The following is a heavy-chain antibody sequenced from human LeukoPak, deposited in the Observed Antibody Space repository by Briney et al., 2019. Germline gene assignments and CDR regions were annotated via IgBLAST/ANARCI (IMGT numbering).Heavy chain of an antibody. D-gene: IGHD5-24*01. J-gene: IGHJ4*02. CDR1: GGSISSGSYY. Sequence: PSQTLSLTCTVSGGSISSGSYYWSWIRQPPGKGQEWIGSIFYSGNTYDNPSLKSRVTISVDTSKNQFSLKLNSVTAADTAVYYCARHRSKWLQSSFDYWGQGTLVTVSS. CDR2: IFYSGNT. V-gene: IGHV4-39*01. CDR3: ARHRSKWLQSSFDY.